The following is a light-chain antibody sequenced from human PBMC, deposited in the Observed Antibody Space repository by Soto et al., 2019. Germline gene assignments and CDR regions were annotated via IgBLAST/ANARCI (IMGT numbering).Light chain of an antibody. Sequence: QPVLTQPPSASGTPGQRVTISCSGSSSNIGTNTVNWYQQLPGTAPKLLIYNDNQRPSGVPDRFSGSKSGTSGSLAISGLQSEDEADYYCAAWDDSLNGHLVFGGGTKVTVL. CDR3: AAWDDSLNGHLV. CDR1: SSNIGTNT. V-gene: IGLV1-44*01. CDR2: NDN. J-gene: IGLJ2*01.